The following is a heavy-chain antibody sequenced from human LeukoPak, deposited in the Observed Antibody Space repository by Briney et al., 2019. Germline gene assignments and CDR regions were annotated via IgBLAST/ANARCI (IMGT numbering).Heavy chain of an antibody. Sequence: GGSLRLSCAASGFTFSSYWMSWVRQAPGKGLEWVANIKQDGSEKYYVDSVKGRFTISRDNAKNSLYLQMNSLRAEDTAVYYCARSRAFNSGAFDPWGQGSLVTVSS. CDR2: IKQDGSEK. CDR1: GFTFSSYW. CDR3: ARSRAFNSGAFDP. J-gene: IGHJ5*02. D-gene: IGHD1-26*01. V-gene: IGHV3-7*01.